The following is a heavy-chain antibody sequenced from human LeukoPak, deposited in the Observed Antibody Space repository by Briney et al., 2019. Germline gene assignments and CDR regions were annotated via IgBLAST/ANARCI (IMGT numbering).Heavy chain of an antibody. CDR3: AKDRSQWLVWDKYYFDY. CDR2: ISTSGGST. V-gene: IGHV3-23*01. D-gene: IGHD6-19*01. J-gene: IGHJ4*02. CDR1: GFTFSSYA. Sequence: PGGSLRLSCAASGFTFSSYAMSWVRQAPGKGLEWVSTISTSGGSTYYADSVKGRFTISRDNSKNTLYLQVNSLRAEDTAVYYCAKDRSQWLVWDKYYFDYWGQGTLVTVSS.